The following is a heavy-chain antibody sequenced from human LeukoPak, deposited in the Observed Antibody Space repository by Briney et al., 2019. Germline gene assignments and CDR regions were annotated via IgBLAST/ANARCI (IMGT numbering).Heavy chain of an antibody. J-gene: IGHJ5*02. CDR1: GGSFSGYY. D-gene: IGHD3-3*01. Sequence: SETLSLTCAVYGGSFSGYYWSWIRQPPGKGLEWIGEINHSGSTNYNPSLKSRVTISVDTSKNQFSLKLSSVTAADTAVYYCASHTYDFWSGYYKGRKENWFDPWGQGTLVTVSS. CDR2: INHSGST. V-gene: IGHV4-34*01. CDR3: ASHTYDFWSGYYKGRKENWFDP.